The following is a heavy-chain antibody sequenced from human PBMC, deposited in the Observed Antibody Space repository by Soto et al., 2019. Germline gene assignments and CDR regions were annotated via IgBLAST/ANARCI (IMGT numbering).Heavy chain of an antibody. CDR2: IYYSGST. CDR1: GGSISSYY. J-gene: IGHJ5*02. CDR3: ARVVTMFGVVIPEHIDP. D-gene: IGHD3-3*01. Sequence: SETLSLTCTVSGGSISSYYWSWIRQPPGKGLEWIGYIYYSGSTYYNPSLKSRVTISVDTSKNQFSLKLSSVTAADTAVYYCARVVTMFGVVIPEHIDPWGQGTLVTVSS. V-gene: IGHV4-59*12.